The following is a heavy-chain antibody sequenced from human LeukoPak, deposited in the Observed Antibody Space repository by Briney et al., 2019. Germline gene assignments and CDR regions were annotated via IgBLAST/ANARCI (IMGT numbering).Heavy chain of an antibody. CDR1: GFTFSTYA. V-gene: IGHV3-64D*09. Sequence: SGGSLRLSCSASGFTFSTYAMHWVRQAPGKGLEYVSAISINGGSTNYADSVKGRFIISRDNSKNTLYLQMSSLRAEDTAVYYCVFRYDSNGYYYPDVFDIWGQGTMVTVSS. CDR2: ISINGGST. J-gene: IGHJ3*02. D-gene: IGHD3-22*01. CDR3: VFRYDSNGYYYPDVFDI.